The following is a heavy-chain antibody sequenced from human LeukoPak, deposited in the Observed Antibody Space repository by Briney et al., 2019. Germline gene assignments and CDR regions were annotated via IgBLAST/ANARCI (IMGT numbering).Heavy chain of an antibody. Sequence: GGSLRLSCAASGFTFSSYAMHWVRQAPGKGLEWVAVISYDGSNKYYADSVKGRFTISRDNSKNTLYLQMNSLRAEDTAVYYCARDRDYDFWSGYLDYWGQGTLVTVSS. CDR1: GFTFSSYA. V-gene: IGHV3-30-3*01. CDR3: ARDRDYDFWSGYLDY. D-gene: IGHD3-3*01. CDR2: ISYDGSNK. J-gene: IGHJ4*02.